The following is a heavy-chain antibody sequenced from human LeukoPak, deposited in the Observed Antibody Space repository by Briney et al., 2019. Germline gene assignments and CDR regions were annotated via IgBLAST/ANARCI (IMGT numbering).Heavy chain of an antibody. CDR2: IYSGGST. CDR1: GFTVSSNY. J-gene: IGHJ4*02. CDR3: ARGVHYYDSSGSAGY. Sequence: GGSLRLSCAASGFTVSSNYMSWVRQAPGKGLEWVSVIYSGGSTYYADSVKGRFTISSDNSKNTLYLQMNSLRAEDTAVYYCARGVHYYDSSGSAGYWGQGTLVTVSS. D-gene: IGHD3-22*01. V-gene: IGHV3-53*01.